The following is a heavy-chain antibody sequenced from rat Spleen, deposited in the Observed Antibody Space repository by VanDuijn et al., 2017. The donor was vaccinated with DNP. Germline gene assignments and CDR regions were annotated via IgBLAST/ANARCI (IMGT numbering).Heavy chain of an antibody. CDR1: GFTFSDYN. Sequence: EVQLVESGGGLVQPGRSLKLSCAASGFTFSDYNMAWVRQAPQRGLEWVATISYDGSSSSYRDSVTGRFTISRDNAKTTLYLQMDSLRSEDTATYYCARHRSTTVVVDYWGQGVMDTVSS. CDR2: ISYDGSSS. V-gene: IGHV5-7*01. CDR3: ARHRSTTVVVDY. D-gene: IGHD1-1*01. J-gene: IGHJ2*01.